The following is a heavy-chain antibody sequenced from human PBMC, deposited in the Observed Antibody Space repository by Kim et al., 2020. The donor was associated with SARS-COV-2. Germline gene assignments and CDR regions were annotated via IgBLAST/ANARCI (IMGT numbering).Heavy chain of an antibody. CDR2: INHSGST. D-gene: IGHD5-18*01. V-gene: IGHV4-34*01. CDR1: GGSFSGYY. CDR3: ARGSGYSYGYLGWFDP. J-gene: IGHJ5*02. Sequence: SQTLSLTCAVYGGSFSGYYWSWIRQPPGKGLEWIGEINHSGSTNYNPSLKSRVTISVDTSKNQFSLKLSSVTAADTAVYYCARGSGYSYGYLGWFDPWGQGTLVTVSS.